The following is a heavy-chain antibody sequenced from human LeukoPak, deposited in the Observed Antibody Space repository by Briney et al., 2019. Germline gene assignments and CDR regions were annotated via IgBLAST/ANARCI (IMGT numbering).Heavy chain of an antibody. V-gene: IGHV1-46*01. CDR1: GITSTSCY. Sequence: GASVKVSCKASGITSTSCYIHWVRQAPGRGLEWMGKINPSGTITTYAPKYQGRVTVTKDTSTNTVYMELSSLRSDDTAVYYCALIAPPHNWGQGTLVTVSS. CDR3: ALIAPPHN. D-gene: IGHD6-13*01. CDR2: INPSGTIT. J-gene: IGHJ4*02.